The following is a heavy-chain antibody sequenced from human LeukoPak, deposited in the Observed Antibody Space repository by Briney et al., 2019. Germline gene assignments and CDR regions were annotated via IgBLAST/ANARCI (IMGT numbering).Heavy chain of an antibody. CDR3: AKDGTWATVTTPYYFDY. V-gene: IGHV3-30*04. Sequence: PGGSLRLSCAASGFTFSTYAMNWVRQAPGKGLEWVAVISDDGRHNYYADSVKGRFTISRDNSKSTLYLQMNSLRAEDTAVYYCAKDGTWATVTTPYYFDYWGQGTLVTVSS. CDR1: GFTFSTYA. J-gene: IGHJ4*02. D-gene: IGHD4-11*01. CDR2: ISDDGRHN.